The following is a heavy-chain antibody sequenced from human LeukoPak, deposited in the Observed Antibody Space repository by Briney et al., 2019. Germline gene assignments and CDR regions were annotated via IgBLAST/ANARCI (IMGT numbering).Heavy chain of an antibody. J-gene: IGHJ4*02. Sequence: ASVKVSCKASGYTFTSYGITWVRQAPGQGLDWMGWISAYNGNTNYAQKLQDRVTMTTDTSTNTAHMELRSLRSDDTAVYYCANSSGSSWNADLDYWGQGTLVTVSS. D-gene: IGHD6-13*01. CDR1: GYTFTSYG. CDR3: ANSSGSSWNADLDY. V-gene: IGHV1-18*01. CDR2: ISAYNGNT.